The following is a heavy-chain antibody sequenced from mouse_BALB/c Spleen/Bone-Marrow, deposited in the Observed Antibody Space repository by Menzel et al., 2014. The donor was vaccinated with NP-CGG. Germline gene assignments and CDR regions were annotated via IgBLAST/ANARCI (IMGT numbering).Heavy chain of an antibody. CDR1: GFNIKDTY. V-gene: IGHV14-3*02. CDR3: AREDYGNSYAMDY. J-gene: IGHJ4*01. D-gene: IGHD2-1*01. Sequence: EVKLVESGAELVKPGASVKLSCTASGFNIKDTYMHWVKQRPEQGLDWMCLIEFSNGNTKYDPKFQGKATITADTSSNAAYLQLSSLTSEDTAVYYCAREDYGNSYAMDYWGQGTSVTVSS. CDR2: IEFSNGNT.